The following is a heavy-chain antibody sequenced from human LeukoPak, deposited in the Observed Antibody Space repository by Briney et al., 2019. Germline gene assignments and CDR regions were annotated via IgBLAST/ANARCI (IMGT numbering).Heavy chain of an antibody. J-gene: IGHJ4*02. Sequence: GGSLRLSFAASGLSISTYTMSGVRRAPGKGLEWVALVSPDGTDRYYADSVRGRFTISRDNSRNMMSLQMNRLRAEDTATYFCVKSSGGARPHSRIFAFWGQGTLITLSS. D-gene: IGHD4-11*01. CDR3: VKSSGGARPHSRIFAF. V-gene: IGHV3-23*01. CDR1: GLSISTYT. CDR2: VSPDGTDR.